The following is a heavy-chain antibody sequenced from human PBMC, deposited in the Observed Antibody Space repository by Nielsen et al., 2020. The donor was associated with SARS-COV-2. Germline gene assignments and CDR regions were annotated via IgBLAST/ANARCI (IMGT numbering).Heavy chain of an antibody. CDR1: GYTLTELS. CDR3: TTSPSILLGSWFDT. Sequence: ASVKVSCKVSGYTLTELSMHWVRQAPGKGLEWMGGFDPEDGETIYAQKFQGRVTMTEDTSTDTAYMELSSLRSEDTAVYYCTTSPSILLGSWFDTWGQGTLVTVSS. CDR2: FDPEDGET. V-gene: IGHV1-24*01. J-gene: IGHJ5*02. D-gene: IGHD2/OR15-2a*01.